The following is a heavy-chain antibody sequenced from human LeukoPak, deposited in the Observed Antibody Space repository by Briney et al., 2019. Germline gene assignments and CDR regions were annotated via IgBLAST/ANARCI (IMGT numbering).Heavy chain of an antibody. D-gene: IGHD2-15*01. J-gene: IGHJ4*02. CDR2: IYHSGST. V-gene: IGHV4-38-2*02. Sequence: SETLSLTCTVSGYSISSGYYWGWIRQPPGKGLEWIGSIYHSGSTYCNPSLKSRVTISVDTSKNQFSLKLSSVTAADTAVYYCAREVVAATIDYWGQGTLVTVSS. CDR3: AREVVAATIDY. CDR1: GYSISSGYY.